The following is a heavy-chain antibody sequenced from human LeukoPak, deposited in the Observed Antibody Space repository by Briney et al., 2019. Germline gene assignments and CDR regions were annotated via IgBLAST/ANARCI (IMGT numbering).Heavy chain of an antibody. CDR3: ARALTPASPKFCSGGSCYSPYYYYGMDV. Sequence: HPGRSLRLSCAASGFTFSSYAMHWVRQAPGKGLEWVAVISYDGSNKYYAHSVKGRFTICRDNSKNTLYLQMNSLRAEDTAVYYCARALTPASPKFCSGGSCYSPYYYYGMDVWGQGTTVTVSS. D-gene: IGHD2-15*01. J-gene: IGHJ6*02. V-gene: IGHV3-30*04. CDR2: ISYDGSNK. CDR1: GFTFSSYA.